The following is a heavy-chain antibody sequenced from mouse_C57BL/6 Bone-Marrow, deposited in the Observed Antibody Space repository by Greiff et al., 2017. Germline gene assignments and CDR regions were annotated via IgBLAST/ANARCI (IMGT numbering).Heavy chain of an antibody. Sequence: EVKLMESGGGLVKPGGSLKLSCAASGFTFSSYTMSWVRQTPEKRLEWVATISGGGGNTYYPDSVTGRFTISRDNAKNTLYLQMSSLRSEDTALYYCARRAYGSSSWYFDVWGTGTTVTGSS. D-gene: IGHD1-1*01. CDR1: GFTFSSYT. J-gene: IGHJ1*03. V-gene: IGHV5-9*01. CDR3: ARRAYGSSSWYFDV. CDR2: ISGGGGNT.